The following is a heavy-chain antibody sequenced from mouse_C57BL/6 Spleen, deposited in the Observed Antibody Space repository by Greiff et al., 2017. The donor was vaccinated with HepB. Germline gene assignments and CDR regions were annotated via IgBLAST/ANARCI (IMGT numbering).Heavy chain of an antibody. CDR1: GYTFTDYY. D-gene: IGHD2-4*01. CDR3: ARNYDYDDGYAMDY. CDR2: INPYNGGT. Sequence: DVQLQESGPVLVKPGASVKMSCKASGYTFTDYYMNWVKQSHGKSLEWIGVINPYNGGTSYNQKFKGKATLTVDKSSSTAYMELNSLTSEDSAVYYCARNYDYDDGYAMDYWGQGTSVTVSS. J-gene: IGHJ4*01. V-gene: IGHV1-19*01.